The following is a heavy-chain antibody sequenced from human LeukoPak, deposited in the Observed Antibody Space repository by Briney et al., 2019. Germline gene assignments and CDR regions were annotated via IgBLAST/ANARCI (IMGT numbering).Heavy chain of an antibody. Sequence: GASVKVSCKASGYTFTDYYVHWVPQAPGQGLEWLGWINPDSGATNFAQRFQGRVTMTRDTSVNTAHMELNNLRSDDTAVYYCARDLCHGGSCFHFDSWGQGTLVTVSS. V-gene: IGHV1-2*02. J-gene: IGHJ4*02. CDR3: ARDLCHGGSCFHFDS. D-gene: IGHD2-15*01. CDR2: INPDSGAT. CDR1: GYTFTDYY.